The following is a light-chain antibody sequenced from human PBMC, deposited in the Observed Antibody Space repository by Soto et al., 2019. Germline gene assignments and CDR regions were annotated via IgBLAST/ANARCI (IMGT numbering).Light chain of an antibody. V-gene: IGLV1-47*01. CDR2: RNI. J-gene: IGLJ1*01. Sequence: QSVLTQPPSASGTPGRRLTIFGSGGGSNIGSNYVYWYQRLPGTAPKLLIYRNIQRPSGVPDRFSGSKSGTSASLAISGLRSGDEADYYCAAWDDSLSGYVFGTGTKLTVL. CDR1: GSNIGSNY. CDR3: AAWDDSLSGYV.